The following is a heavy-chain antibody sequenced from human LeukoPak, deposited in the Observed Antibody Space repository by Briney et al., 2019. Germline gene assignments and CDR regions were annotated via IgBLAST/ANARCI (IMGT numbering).Heavy chain of an antibody. Sequence: GESLKISCKGSGYSFISYWIGWVRQMPGKGLEWMGIIYPGDSETIYSPSFQGQVTISADKSINTAYLQWSSLKASDTAMYYCARQVAVAAWEYWGRGNLDSVSS. CDR3: ARQVAVAAWEY. D-gene: IGHD6-19*01. V-gene: IGHV5-51*01. CDR1: GYSFISYW. J-gene: IGHJ4*02. CDR2: IYPGDSET.